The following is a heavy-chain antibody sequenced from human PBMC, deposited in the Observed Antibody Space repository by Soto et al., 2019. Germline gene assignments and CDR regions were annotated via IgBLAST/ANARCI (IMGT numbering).Heavy chain of an antibody. J-gene: IGHJ4*02. V-gene: IGHV1-46*01. D-gene: IGHD4-17*01. Sequence: QVQLVQSGAEVKKPGASVQVSCKASGYTFTSYYVHWVRQAPGQGLEWMAIVNPYGGTTSYAQKFEGRVTMTSDTSANRVYMELSSLRSEDTAVYYCARGGQGTTGWGYYFDSWGQGTLVTVSS. CDR2: VNPYGGTT. CDR1: GYTFTSYY. CDR3: ARGGQGTTGWGYYFDS.